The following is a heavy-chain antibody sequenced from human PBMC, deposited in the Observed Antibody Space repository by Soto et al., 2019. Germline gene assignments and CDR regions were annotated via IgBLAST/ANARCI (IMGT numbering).Heavy chain of an antibody. CDR2: ISYDGSDK. V-gene: IGHV3-30*18. CDR1: GFTFSSYG. CDR3: ANGVVVDTTCFPH. Sequence: QVQLVESGGGVVQPGRSLRLSCAASGFTFSSYGMHWVRQAPGKGLEWVAVISYDGSDKYYADSVKGRFTISRANSNNTLYLQMDSLSTEDTAVYYCANGVVVDTTCFPHWGQGTLVTVSS. J-gene: IGHJ1*01. D-gene: IGHD2-15*01.